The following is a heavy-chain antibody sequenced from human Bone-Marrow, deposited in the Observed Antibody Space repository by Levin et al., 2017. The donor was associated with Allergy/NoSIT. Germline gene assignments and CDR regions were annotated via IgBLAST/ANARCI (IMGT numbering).Heavy chain of an antibody. Sequence: ASVKVSCKASGFAFTTTAVHWVRQARGQRLEWIGWIVVGSGETSYTERFQDRVIITRDTSTSTAYMELSNLTSDDTALYYCAVDDIHYSDGSGYLAWLDSWGQGTLVTVSS. CDR3: AVDDIHYSDGSGYLAWLDS. CDR1: GFAFTTTA. V-gene: IGHV1-58*01. D-gene: IGHD3-22*01. CDR2: IVVGSGET. J-gene: IGHJ5*01.